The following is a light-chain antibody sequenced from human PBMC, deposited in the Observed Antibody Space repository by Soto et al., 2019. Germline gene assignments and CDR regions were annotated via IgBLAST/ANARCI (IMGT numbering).Light chain of an antibody. CDR1: QNLRSS. V-gene: IGKV3-20*01. J-gene: IGKJ1*01. Sequence: VMTQSPATLSVSPGERATLSCRASQNLRSSLAWYQQKPGQAPRLLIYGTSSRATGIPDRFSGSGSGTDCTLTISRPEPEDLAVYYCQQYGNSPQTVGQGTKVEIK. CDR2: GTS. CDR3: QQYGNSPQT.